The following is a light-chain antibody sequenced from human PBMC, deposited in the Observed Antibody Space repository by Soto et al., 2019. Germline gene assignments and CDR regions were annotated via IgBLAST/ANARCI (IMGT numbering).Light chain of an antibody. J-gene: IGKJ3*01. CDR2: AAS. V-gene: IGKV1-9*01. CDR1: QGISSY. Sequence: DIQLTQSPSFLSASVGDRVTITCRASQGISSYLAWYQQKPGKAPTLLIYAASTLQSGVPSRFSGSGSGTEFTLTISSLQPEDFATYYCQQLNSYPLFTFGPGTKVDIK. CDR3: QQLNSYPLFT.